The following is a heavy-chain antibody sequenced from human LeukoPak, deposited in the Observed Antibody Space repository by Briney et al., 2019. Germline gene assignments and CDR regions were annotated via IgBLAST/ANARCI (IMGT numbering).Heavy chain of an antibody. V-gene: IGHV4-39*02. CDR1: GGSISSSSYY. Sequence: NASETLSLTCTVSGGSISSSSYYWGWIRQPPGKGLEWIGSIYYSGSTYYNPSLKSRVTISVDTSKNQFSLKLSYVTATDTAVYYCARDRLRFLEWSKGGDAFDIWGQGTMVTVSS. CDR2: IYYSGST. D-gene: IGHD3-3*01. CDR3: ARDRLRFLEWSKGGDAFDI. J-gene: IGHJ3*02.